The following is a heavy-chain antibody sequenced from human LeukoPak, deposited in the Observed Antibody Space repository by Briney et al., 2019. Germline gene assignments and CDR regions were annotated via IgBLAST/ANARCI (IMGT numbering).Heavy chain of an antibody. Sequence: PGGSLRLSCAASGFIFTSYTMTWVRQAPGKGLEWVSRINSDGSSTSYADSVKGRFTISRDNAKNTLYLQMNSLRAEDTAVYYCARGPIPLWEMATSSYFDYWGQGTLVTVSS. J-gene: IGHJ4*02. V-gene: IGHV3-74*01. CDR2: INSDGSST. D-gene: IGHD5-24*01. CDR1: GFIFTSYT. CDR3: ARGPIPLWEMATSSYFDY.